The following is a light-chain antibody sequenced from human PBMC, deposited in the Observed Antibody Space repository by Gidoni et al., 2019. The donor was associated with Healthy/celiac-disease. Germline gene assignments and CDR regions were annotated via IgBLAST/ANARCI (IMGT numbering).Light chain of an antibody. CDR2: KAS. J-gene: IGKJ2*01. CDR1: QRISSW. Sequence: DIQMTQSPSTLSASVGDRVTITCRASQRISSWLAWYQQKPGKAPKLLIYKASSLESGVPSRFSGSGSGTGFTLTISSLQPDDFATYYCQQYNSYEYTFGQGTKLEIK. V-gene: IGKV1-5*03. CDR3: QQYNSYEYT.